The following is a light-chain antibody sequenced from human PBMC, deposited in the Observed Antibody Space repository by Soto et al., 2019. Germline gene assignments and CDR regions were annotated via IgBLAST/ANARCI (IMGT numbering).Light chain of an antibody. J-gene: IGKJ1*01. CDR2: GET. CDR1: QSVSIL. Sequence: EIVLTPSAGTVSVSPGESATLSCRASQSVSILLAWYQQKTGQALRLLIHGETTRATGIPDRFSGSGSGTDFTLTISRLEPEELAVYYCKQYGSSPPTLGQGTKGDIK. CDR3: KQYGSSPPT. V-gene: IGKV3-20*01.